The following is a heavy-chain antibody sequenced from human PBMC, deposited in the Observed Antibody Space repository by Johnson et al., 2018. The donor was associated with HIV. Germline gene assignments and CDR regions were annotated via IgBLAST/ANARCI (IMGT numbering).Heavy chain of an antibody. CDR3: ARVRYSFGFYV. J-gene: IGHJ3*01. CDR1: GFPFSRFV. CDR2: ITIDGDDT. Sequence: VQLVESGGGLVQPGGSLSLSCAGSGFPFSRFVMTWVRQAPGKGLEWVSAITIDGDDTNYADSVKGRFIISRDNSKNTLSLQMNNLRVEDTGLYHCARVRYSFGFYVWGQGTMFTFSS. V-gene: IGHV3-23*04. D-gene: IGHD3-3*01.